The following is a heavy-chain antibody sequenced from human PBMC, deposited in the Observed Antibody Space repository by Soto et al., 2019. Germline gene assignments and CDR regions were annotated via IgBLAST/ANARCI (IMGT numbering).Heavy chain of an antibody. D-gene: IGHD3-3*01. Sequence: SARVSCKASAFTFTSSAVQWARQARGQGLEWIGWIVVGSGITNYAQKFQERVTITGDTSTSTAYLELSSRRSEDTALYYCARDRTLLRFLEWLSPLHGMDVWGPGTRVTVFS. CDR2: IVVGSGIT. V-gene: IGHV1-58*01. CDR3: ARDRTLLRFLEWLSPLHGMDV. J-gene: IGHJ6*02. CDR1: AFTFTSSA.